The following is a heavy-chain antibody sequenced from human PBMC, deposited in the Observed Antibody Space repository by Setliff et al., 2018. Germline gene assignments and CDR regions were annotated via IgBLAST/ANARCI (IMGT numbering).Heavy chain of an antibody. CDR3: VRGPGPSVVVAMPFDR. V-gene: IGHV1-18*01. CDR1: GYNFITFG. J-gene: IGHJ4*02. CDR2: ISPYNEKT. D-gene: IGHD5-12*01. Sequence: ASVKVSCKTSGYNFITFGISWVRQAPGQGLEWMGWISPYNEKTNYAEKFQGRVTMTTDTSTTTVYMEVASLRSDNTAVYYCVRGPGPSVVVAMPFDRWGQGTLVTVSS.